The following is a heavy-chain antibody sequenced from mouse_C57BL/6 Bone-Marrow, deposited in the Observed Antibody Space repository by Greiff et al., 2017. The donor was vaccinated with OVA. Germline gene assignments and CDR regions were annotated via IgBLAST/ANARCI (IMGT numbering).Heavy chain of an antibody. J-gene: IGHJ2*01. CDR1: GFTFSSYG. CDR3: ARHDYYGSFDY. CDR2: ISSGGSYT. D-gene: IGHD1-1*01. V-gene: IGHV5-6*01. Sequence: EVQRVESGGDLVKPGGSLKLSCAASGFTFSSYGMSWVRQTPDQRLEWVATISSGGSYTYYPDSVKGRFTISRDNAKNTLYLQMSSLKSEDTAMYYCARHDYYGSFDYWGQGTTLTVSS.